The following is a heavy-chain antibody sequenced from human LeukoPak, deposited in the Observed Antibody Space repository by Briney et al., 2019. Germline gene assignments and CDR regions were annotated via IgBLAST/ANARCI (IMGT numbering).Heavy chain of an antibody. V-gene: IGHV3-64D*06. D-gene: IGHD3-22*01. Sequence: PGGSLRLSCSASGFTFSSFAMRWVRQAPGKGLEYVSAISSSGGNTYYADSVKGRFTVSRDNSKNTLYLQMSSLRAEDTAVYYCVKGGVIKGDQWGQGTLVTVSS. CDR2: ISSSGGNT. CDR1: GFTFSSFA. J-gene: IGHJ4*02. CDR3: VKGGVIKGDQ.